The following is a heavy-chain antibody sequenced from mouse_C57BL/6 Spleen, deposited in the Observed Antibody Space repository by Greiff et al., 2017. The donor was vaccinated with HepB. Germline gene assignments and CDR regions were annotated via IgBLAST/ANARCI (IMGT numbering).Heavy chain of an antibody. CDR3: AIPPYYGSSPYAMDY. D-gene: IGHD1-1*01. Sequence: QVQLKQPGAELVKPGASVKVSCKASGYTFTSYWMHWVKQRPGQGLEWIGRIHPSDSDTNYNQKFKGKATLTVDKSSSTAYMQLSSLTSEDSAVYYCAIPPYYGSSPYAMDYWGQGTSVTVSS. CDR1: GYTFTSYW. J-gene: IGHJ4*01. V-gene: IGHV1-74*01. CDR2: IHPSDSDT.